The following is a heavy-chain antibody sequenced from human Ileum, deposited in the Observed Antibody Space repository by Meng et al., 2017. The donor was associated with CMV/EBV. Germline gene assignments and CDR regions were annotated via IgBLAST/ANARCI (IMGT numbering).Heavy chain of an antibody. V-gene: IGHV4-59*01. CDR1: GGSITRYY. D-gene: IGHD4-17*01. Sequence: SETLSLTCTVSGGSITRYYGSWIRQPPGKGLEWNGYLYYSDTAYYSHSLRRRVIISADTTKNQFSLRLSSVTAAGTAVYFCATTVYPKPLLNYFDPWGQGTLVTVSS. J-gene: IGHJ5*02. CDR3: ATTVYPKPLLNYFDP. CDR2: LYYSDTA.